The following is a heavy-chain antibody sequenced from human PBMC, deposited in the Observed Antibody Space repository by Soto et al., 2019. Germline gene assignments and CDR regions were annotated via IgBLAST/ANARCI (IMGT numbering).Heavy chain of an antibody. J-gene: IGHJ4*02. Sequence: SETPSLTCTVSGGSISSGDYYWSWIRQPPGKGLEWIGYIYYSGSTYYNPSLKSRVTISVDTSKNQFSLKLSSVTAADTAVYYCARENSPGIAAAGTVYWGQGTLVTVSS. D-gene: IGHD6-13*01. V-gene: IGHV4-30-4*01. CDR2: IYYSGST. CDR1: GGSISSGDYY. CDR3: ARENSPGIAAAGTVY.